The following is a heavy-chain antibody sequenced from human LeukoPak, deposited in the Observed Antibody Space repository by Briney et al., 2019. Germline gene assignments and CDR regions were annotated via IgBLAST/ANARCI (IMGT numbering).Heavy chain of an antibody. D-gene: IGHD3-3*01. CDR2: VYYSGST. J-gene: IGHJ3*02. CDR1: GGSISSYY. Sequence: PSETLSLTCTVSGGSISSYYWNWIRQPPGKGLEWIGYVYYSGSTNYNPSLKSRVTISVDTSKNQFSLKLTSVTAEDTAVYYCATTASPYYDFWSGYYSGAFDIWGQGTMVTVSS. CDR3: ATTASPYYDFWSGYYSGAFDI. V-gene: IGHV4-59*01.